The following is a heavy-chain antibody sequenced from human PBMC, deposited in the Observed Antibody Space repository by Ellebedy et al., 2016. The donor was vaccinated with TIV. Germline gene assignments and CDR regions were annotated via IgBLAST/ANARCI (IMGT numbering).Heavy chain of an antibody. J-gene: IGHJ4*02. CDR3: ARGVGYVDVYYFNH. D-gene: IGHD5-12*01. V-gene: IGHV4-30-4*08. CDR1: GGSISSGAYY. CDR2: IYYSGST. Sequence: LRLSCTVSGGSISSGAYYRSWIRQPPGKGLEWIGYIYYSGSTYYNPSLKSRVTISVDTSKNQFSLKLSSVTAADTAVYYCARGVGYVDVYYFNHWGQGTLVTVSS.